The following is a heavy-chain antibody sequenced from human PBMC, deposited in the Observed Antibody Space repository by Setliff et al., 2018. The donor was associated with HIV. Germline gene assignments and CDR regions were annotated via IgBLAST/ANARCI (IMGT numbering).Heavy chain of an antibody. V-gene: IGHV4-59*01. Sequence: SETLSLPCTVSSGSIKPYYWSWIRQPPGKGLEWVGYIYGSGSTNYNPSLKSRLTLSIDMSKNQFSLKLNSVTAADTAVYYCARAGNYYYDSNGYYYVVDWFDSWGQGTLVTVSS. CDR2: IYGSGST. CDR3: ARAGNYYYDSNGYYYVVDWFDS. D-gene: IGHD3-22*01. J-gene: IGHJ5*01. CDR1: SGSIKPYY.